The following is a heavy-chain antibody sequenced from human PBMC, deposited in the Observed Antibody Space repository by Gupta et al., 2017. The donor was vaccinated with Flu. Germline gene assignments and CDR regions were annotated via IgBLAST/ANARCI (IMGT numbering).Heavy chain of an antibody. V-gene: IGHV3-74*01. CDR1: GFTFSSYW. D-gene: IGHD2-15*01. CDR2: IKSDESSA. Sequence: GRSLRLSCAASGFTFSSYWMHWVRQAPGKGLVWVSRIKSDESSASYADSVKGRFTISRDNAKNKLYLQINSLRAEDTAVYYCARDGAGDCSGGSCYSWFDPWGQGTLVTVSS. CDR3: ARDGAGDCSGGSCYSWFDP. J-gene: IGHJ5*02.